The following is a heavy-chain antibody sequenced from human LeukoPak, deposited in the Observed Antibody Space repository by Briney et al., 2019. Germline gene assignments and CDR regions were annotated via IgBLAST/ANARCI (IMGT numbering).Heavy chain of an antibody. D-gene: IGHD3-10*01. CDR1: GFTFSSYS. J-gene: IGHJ3*02. CDR3: ARVSGNDAFDI. V-gene: IGHV3-21*01. Sequence: GGSLRLSCSASGFTFSSYSMNWVRQAPGKGLEWVSSISSSSYIYYADSVKGRFTISRDNANNSLYLQMNSRRAEDTTVYYCARVSGNDAFDIWGQGTMVTVSS. CDR2: ISSSSYI.